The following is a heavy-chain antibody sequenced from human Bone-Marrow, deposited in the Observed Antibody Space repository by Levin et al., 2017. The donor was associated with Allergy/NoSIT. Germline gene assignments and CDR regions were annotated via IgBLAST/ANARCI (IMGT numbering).Heavy chain of an antibody. D-gene: IGHD3-16*01. Sequence: LSLTCAASGFPFSNNWMNWVRQAPGKGLECVASIKQDGSEKYYVDSVKGRFTISRDNAKNSLYLQMNNLRAEDTAVYFCATRRGGGSGYFDYWGQGTLVTVSS. CDR3: ATRRGGGSGYFDY. V-gene: IGHV3-7*01. CDR1: GFPFSNNW. CDR2: IKQDGSEK. J-gene: IGHJ4*02.